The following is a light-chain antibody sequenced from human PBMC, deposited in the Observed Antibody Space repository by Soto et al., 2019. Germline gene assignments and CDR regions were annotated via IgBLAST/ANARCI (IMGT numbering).Light chain of an antibody. CDR2: GAS. Sequence: EIVMTQSPATLSVSPGERATLSCRASQSVSSNLAWYQQKPGQAPRLLIYGASTRATGIPARFSGSGSRTEFTLTVRRLQSEDFAVYYCQHYNNWPRTFGQGTKVEIK. CDR3: QHYNNWPRT. V-gene: IGKV3-15*01. J-gene: IGKJ1*01. CDR1: QSVSSN.